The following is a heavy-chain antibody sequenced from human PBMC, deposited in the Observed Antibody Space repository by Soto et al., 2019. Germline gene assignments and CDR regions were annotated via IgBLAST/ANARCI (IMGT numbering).Heavy chain of an antibody. Sequence: QVQLVESGGGVVQPGRSLRLSCAASGFTFSSYAMHWVRQAPGKGLEWVAVISYDGSNKYYADSVKGRFTISRDNSKNTLYLQMNSLRAEDTAVYYCAREVEMATGGYYFDYWGQETLVTVSS. D-gene: IGHD5-12*01. V-gene: IGHV3-30-3*01. CDR1: GFTFSSYA. CDR2: ISYDGSNK. J-gene: IGHJ4*02. CDR3: AREVEMATGGYYFDY.